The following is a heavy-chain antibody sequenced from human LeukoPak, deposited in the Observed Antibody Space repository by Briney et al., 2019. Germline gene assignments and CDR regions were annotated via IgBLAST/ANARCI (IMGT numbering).Heavy chain of an antibody. J-gene: IGHJ5*02. V-gene: IGHV4-59*01. CDR2: IYYIGST. CDR1: GVSISSYY. D-gene: IGHD6-19*01. CDR3: ASLIYSSGWNWFDP. Sequence: SETLSLTCTVSGVSISSYYWSWIRQPPGKGLEWVGYIYYIGSTNYNPSLKSRVTISVDTSKNQFSLKLSPVTAADTAVYYCASLIYSSGWNWFDPWGQGTLVTVSS.